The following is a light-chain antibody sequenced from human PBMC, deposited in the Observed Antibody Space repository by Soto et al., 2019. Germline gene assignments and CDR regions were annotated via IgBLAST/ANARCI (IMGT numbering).Light chain of an antibody. CDR2: GAS. Sequence: ETVLTQSPGTLSLSPGERATLSCRASQSVSSSYSAWYQQKPGQAPRLLIYGASSRATGIPDRFSGSGSGTDFTLTISRLEPEDFAVYYCQQYGSSKTFGQGTKLEIK. V-gene: IGKV3-20*01. CDR3: QQYGSSKT. CDR1: QSVSSSY. J-gene: IGKJ2*01.